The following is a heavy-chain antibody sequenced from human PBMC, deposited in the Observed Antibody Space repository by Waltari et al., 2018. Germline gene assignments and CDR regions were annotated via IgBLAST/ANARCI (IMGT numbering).Heavy chain of an antibody. V-gene: IGHV4-59*01. CDR2: IHYSGST. Sequence: QVQLQESGPGLVRPPETLSLPCTISDDSFHDYYCFWIRQPPGKGLEWLGYIHYSGSTDSSPSFKSRVTMSIDTSKNQFSLNLSSVSAADTAVYYCARDAATGYFDSWGQGTLVTVSS. D-gene: IGHD1-1*01. J-gene: IGHJ4*02. CDR1: DDSFHDYY. CDR3: ARDAATGYFDS.